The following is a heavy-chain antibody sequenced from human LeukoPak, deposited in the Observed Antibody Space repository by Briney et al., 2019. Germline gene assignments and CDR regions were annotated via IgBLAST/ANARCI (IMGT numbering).Heavy chain of an antibody. CDR3: AKAQDQYYYDV. Sequence: TGGSLRLSCAASGFTFSSYSMNWVRQAPGKGLEWVSAISGSGGNTYYADSVKGRFTISRDNSKNTLYLQMNSLRAEDTAVYYCAKAQDQYYYDVRGQGTLVTVSS. CDR2: ISGSGGNT. V-gene: IGHV3-23*01. CDR1: GFTFSSYS. D-gene: IGHD3-22*01. J-gene: IGHJ4*02.